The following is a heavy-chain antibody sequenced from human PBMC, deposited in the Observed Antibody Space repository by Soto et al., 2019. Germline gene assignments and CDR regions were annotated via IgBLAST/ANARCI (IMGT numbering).Heavy chain of an antibody. CDR2: IYYSGST. V-gene: IGHV4-59*01. CDR3: ARARGDIVVVGDAFDI. Sequence: SETLSLTCTVSGGSISSYYWSWIRQPPGKGLEWIGYIYYSGSTNYNPSLKSRVTISVDTSKNQFSLKLSSVTAADTAVYYCARARGDIVVVGDAFDIWGQGTMVTVSS. D-gene: IGHD2-15*01. J-gene: IGHJ3*02. CDR1: GGSISSYY.